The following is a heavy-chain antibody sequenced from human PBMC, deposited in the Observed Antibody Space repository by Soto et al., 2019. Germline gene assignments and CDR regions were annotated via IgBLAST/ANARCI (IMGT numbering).Heavy chain of an antibody. Sequence: GGSLRLSCAASGFTFTRYSMNCVRRAPGKGLEWVSSISSTTNYIYYADSMKGRFTVSRDNAKNSVYLEMNSLSAEDTAVYYCARESEDLTSNFDYWGQGTLVTVSS. CDR3: ARESEDLTSNFDY. V-gene: IGHV3-21*01. CDR2: ISSTTNYI. CDR1: GFTFTRYS. J-gene: IGHJ4*02.